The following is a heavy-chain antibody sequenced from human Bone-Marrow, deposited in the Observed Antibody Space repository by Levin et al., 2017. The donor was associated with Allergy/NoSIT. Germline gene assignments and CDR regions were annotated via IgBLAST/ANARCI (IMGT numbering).Heavy chain of an antibody. Sequence: SETLSLTCIVSGASINANENYWGWVRQPPGKTLEWIGSMFRTADTYYNPSLKSRVTISVDMSKNQFSLKLTSVTAADTAVSYCANWRRSGPFDNWGAGTLVTVSS. V-gene: IGHV4-39*01. CDR2: MFRTADT. CDR1: GASINANENY. J-gene: IGHJ4*02. D-gene: IGHD3-3*01. CDR3: ANWRRSGPFDN.